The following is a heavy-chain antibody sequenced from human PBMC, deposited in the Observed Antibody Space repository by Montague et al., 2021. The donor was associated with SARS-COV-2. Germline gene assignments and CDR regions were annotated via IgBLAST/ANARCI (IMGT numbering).Heavy chain of an antibody. CDR1: AGSISGHY. CDR2: IYYSGSA. J-gene: IGHJ5*02. D-gene: IGHD2/OR15-2a*01. V-gene: IGHV4-59*11. Sequence: SETLSLTCSVSAGSISGHYLSWIRQPPGKGLEWIAYIYYSGSALYNPSLQSRVTMSVDTSNNQFSLNLASVTPADTAVYYCAGTFTVRRAVSWFDPWGQGALVTVSS. CDR3: AGTFTVRRAVSWFDP.